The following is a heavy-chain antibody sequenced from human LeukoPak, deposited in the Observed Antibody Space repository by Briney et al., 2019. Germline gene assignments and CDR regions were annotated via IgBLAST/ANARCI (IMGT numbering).Heavy chain of an antibody. CDR3: ARRGTAMAPYY. CDR2: INHSGST. J-gene: IGHJ4*02. Sequence: SETLSLTCAVYGGSFSGYYWSWIRQPPGKGLEWIGEINHSGSTNYNPSLKSRVTISVDTSKNQFSLKLSSVTAADTAVYYCARRGTAMAPYYWGQGTLVTVSS. D-gene: IGHD5-18*01. V-gene: IGHV4-34*01. CDR1: GGSFSGYY.